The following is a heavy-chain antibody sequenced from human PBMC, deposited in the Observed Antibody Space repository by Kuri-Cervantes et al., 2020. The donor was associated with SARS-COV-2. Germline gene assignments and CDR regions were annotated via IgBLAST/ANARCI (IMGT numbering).Heavy chain of an antibody. CDR2: TSFDGRNK. Sequence: GESLKISCAASGFTFGDYALDWVRQAPCKGLKWVAITSFDGRNKKYADSMKGRFTIYRDNSKTVVYLQMHRLTLEDTVVYYCARDPWREVISGMKRPFDHWGQGTMVTVSS. D-gene: IGHD3-10*01. CDR1: GFTFGDYA. V-gene: IGHV3-30*04. CDR3: ARDPWREVISGMKRPFDH. J-gene: IGHJ4*02.